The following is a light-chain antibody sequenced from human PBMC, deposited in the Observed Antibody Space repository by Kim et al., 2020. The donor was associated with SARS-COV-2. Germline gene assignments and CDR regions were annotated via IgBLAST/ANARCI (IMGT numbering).Light chain of an antibody. Sequence: SASKGDRVTITGRASHTVRGWLAWYQQKPGKAPKRLIYDASTLKSGVPSRFSGSGSGTEFTLTINSLQPDDFATYYCQQYNTYWTFGQGTKVDIK. CDR2: DAS. V-gene: IGKV1-5*01. CDR1: HTVRGW. CDR3: QQYNTYWT. J-gene: IGKJ1*01.